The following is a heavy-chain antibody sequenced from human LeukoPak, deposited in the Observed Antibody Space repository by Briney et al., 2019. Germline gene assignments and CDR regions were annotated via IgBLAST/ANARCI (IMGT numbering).Heavy chain of an antibody. CDR3: ARRLVISAYYYGMDV. V-gene: IGHV3-66*01. D-gene: IGHD3-22*01. CDR1: GFTVGSNY. J-gene: IGHJ6*02. Sequence: PGGSLRLSCAASGFTVGSNYMSWVRQAPGKGLEGVSVIYSDGSTYYADSVKCRFTISRDNSKNTLYLQMNNLRAEDTAVYYCARRLVISAYYYGMDVWGQGTTVTVSS. CDR2: IYSDGST.